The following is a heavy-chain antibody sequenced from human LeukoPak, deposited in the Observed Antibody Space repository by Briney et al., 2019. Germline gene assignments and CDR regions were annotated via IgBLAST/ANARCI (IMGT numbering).Heavy chain of an antibody. CDR1: GFTFSSYA. V-gene: IGHV3-23*01. CDR2: ISGSGGST. CDR3: AKDLAAGEVYYYYYYMDV. J-gene: IGHJ6*03. Sequence: GGSLRLSCAASGFTFSSYAMSWVRQAPGKGLEWVSAISGSGGSTYYADSVKGRFTISRDNSKNTLYLQMNSLRAEDTAVYYCAKDLAAGEVYYYYYYMDVWGKGTTVTVSS. D-gene: IGHD6-19*01.